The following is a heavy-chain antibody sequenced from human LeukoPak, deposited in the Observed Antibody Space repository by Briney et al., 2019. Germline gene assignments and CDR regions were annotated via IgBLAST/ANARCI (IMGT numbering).Heavy chain of an antibody. J-gene: IGHJ4*02. Sequence: SETLSLTCTVSGGSISSYYWSWIRQPAGKGLEWIGHMYATGTTNYNPSLKSRVSMSIDTSKNQISLNLRSVTAADTAVYYCAKVAKYYYGPETYFFFENWGQGTLVTVSS. V-gene: IGHV4-4*07. CDR1: GGSISSYY. D-gene: IGHD3-10*01. CDR2: MYATGTT. CDR3: AKVAKYYYGPETYFFFEN.